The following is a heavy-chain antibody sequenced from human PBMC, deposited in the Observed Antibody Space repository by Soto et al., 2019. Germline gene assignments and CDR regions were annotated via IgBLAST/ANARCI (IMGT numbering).Heavy chain of an antibody. CDR2: ISGSGGNT. V-gene: IGHV3-23*01. J-gene: IGHJ4*02. D-gene: IGHD3-16*01. CDR3: AKEANDYIWGSFFDY. Sequence: GSLRLSCAASGFTFAGYAMSWVRQAPGKGLEWVSSISGSGGNTYYADSVKGRFTISRDNSKKTVYLQMNSLRAEDTAIYYCAKEANDYIWGSFFDYWGKGTLVPVAS. CDR1: GFTFAGYA.